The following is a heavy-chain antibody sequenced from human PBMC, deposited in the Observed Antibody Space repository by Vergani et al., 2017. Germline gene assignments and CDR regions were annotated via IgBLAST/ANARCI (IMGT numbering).Heavy chain of an antibody. CDR1: GGFISSHY. D-gene: IGHD4-17*01. CDR3: ARVTYGDLTTDYYYYGMDV. CDR2: IYYSGST. J-gene: IGHJ6*02. V-gene: IGHV4-59*11. Sequence: QVQLPESGPGLVKPSETLSLTCTVSGGFISSHYWSWIRQPPGKGLEWIGYIYYSGSTNYNPSLKSRVTISVDTSKNQFSLKLSSVTAADTAVYYCARVTYGDLTTDYYYYGMDVWGQGTTVTVSS.